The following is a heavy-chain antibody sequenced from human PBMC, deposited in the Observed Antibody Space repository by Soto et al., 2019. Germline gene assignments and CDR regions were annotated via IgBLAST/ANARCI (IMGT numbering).Heavy chain of an antibody. V-gene: IGHV1-69*02. Sequence: QVQLVQSGAEVKKPGSSVKVSCKASGGTFSSYTISWVRQAPGQGLEWMGRIIPILGIANYAQKFQGRVTITADKSTSTAYMELSSLRSEDTAVYYCARARYYYDSSGFDYWGQGTLDTVSS. CDR3: ARARYYYDSSGFDY. CDR1: GGTFSSYT. CDR2: IIPILGIA. D-gene: IGHD3-22*01. J-gene: IGHJ4*02.